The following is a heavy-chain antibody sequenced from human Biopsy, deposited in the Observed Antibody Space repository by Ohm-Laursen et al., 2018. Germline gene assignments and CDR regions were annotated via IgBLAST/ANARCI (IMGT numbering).Heavy chain of an antibody. Sequence: GPSAKASCKPSGGTFINYAISWVRQAPGQGLEWMGGIITMFGTANYAQMFQGRVTISADESTSTSYMELSSLTTEDTAIYYCARGPHSGSHSCFDYWGRGTLVTVSS. V-gene: IGHV1-69*13. J-gene: IGHJ4*02. CDR1: GGTFINYA. D-gene: IGHD1-26*01. CDR3: ARGPHSGSHSCFDY. CDR2: IITMFGTA.